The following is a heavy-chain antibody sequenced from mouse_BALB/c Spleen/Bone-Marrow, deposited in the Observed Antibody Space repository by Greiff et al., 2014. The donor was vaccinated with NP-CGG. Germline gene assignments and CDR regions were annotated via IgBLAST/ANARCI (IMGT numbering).Heavy chain of an antibody. V-gene: IGHV3-2*02. CDR3: ARYDYDGVDY. D-gene: IGHD2-4*01. CDR2: ISYSGNT. CDR1: GYSITSDYA. J-gene: IGHJ2*01. Sequence: EVKLVESGPGLVKPSQSLSLTCTVTGYSITSDYAWNWIRQFPGNKLEWIGYISYSGNTSYNPSLKSRISITRDTSKNQFFLQLKSVTTEDTATYYCARYDYDGVDYWGQGTTLSVSS.